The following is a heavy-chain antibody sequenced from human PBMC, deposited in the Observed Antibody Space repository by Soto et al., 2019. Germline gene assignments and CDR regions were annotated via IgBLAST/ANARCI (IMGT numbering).Heavy chain of an antibody. J-gene: IGHJ5*02. V-gene: IGHV3-23*01. Sequence: GGSLRLSCAASVFTPSISDMSWVRQGPGKGLEWVSTIDAAGRITYYADSVKGRFTISRDNSKSTLSLQMESLGADDTAIYYCVKNPGWFHAWGQGAMVTVSS. CDR1: VFTPSISD. CDR3: VKNPGWFHA. D-gene: IGHD3-10*01. CDR2: IDAAGRIT.